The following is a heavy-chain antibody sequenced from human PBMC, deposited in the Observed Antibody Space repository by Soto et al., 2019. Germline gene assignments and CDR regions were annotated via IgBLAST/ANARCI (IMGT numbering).Heavy chain of an antibody. CDR1: GLTFSSYA. Sequence: GSLRLSCAASGLTFSSYARGWFRQAPGKGLEWVASLSASGRRTYYADSVKGRLTISRDNSKNTVFLQMNSLRAEDTAVYYCAKDKRCSGPSSCYEVYYYMDVGGKGTTVTVSS. J-gene: IGHJ6*03. D-gene: IGHD2-15*01. CDR3: AKDKRCSGPSSCYEVYYYMDV. V-gene: IGHV3-23*01. CDR2: LSASGRRT.